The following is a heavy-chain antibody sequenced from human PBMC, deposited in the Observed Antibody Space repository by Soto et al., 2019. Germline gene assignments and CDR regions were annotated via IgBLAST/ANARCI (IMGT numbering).Heavy chain of an antibody. CDR2: ISAYNGNT. CDR1: GYTFTSYG. CDR3: AREGAALTPGYYFDY. D-gene: IGHD6-6*01. Sequence: ASVKVSCKASGYTFTSYGISWVRQAPGQGLEWMGWISAYNGNTNYAQKLQGRVTMTTDTSTSTAYMELRSLRSDDTAVYYCAREGAALTPGYYFDYWGQGTLVTVSS. J-gene: IGHJ4*02. V-gene: IGHV1-18*01.